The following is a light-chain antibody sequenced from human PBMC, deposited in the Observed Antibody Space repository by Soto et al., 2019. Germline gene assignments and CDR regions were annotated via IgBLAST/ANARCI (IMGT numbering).Light chain of an antibody. V-gene: IGKV4-1*01. Sequence: DIAMTQSPDSLAVSLGERATINCKSSQSVLYNSNNKNYLAWYQQKPGQPPKLLIYWASTREPGVPDRFSGSGSGTDFTLSISSLQVEDVAVYFCQQYYTTPLTFGGGTKVEIK. CDR2: WAS. CDR1: QSVLYNSNNKNY. CDR3: QQYYTTPLT. J-gene: IGKJ4*01.